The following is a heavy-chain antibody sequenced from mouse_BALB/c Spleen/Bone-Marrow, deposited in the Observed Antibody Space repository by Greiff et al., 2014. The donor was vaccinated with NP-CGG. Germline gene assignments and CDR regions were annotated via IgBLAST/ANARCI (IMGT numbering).Heavy chain of an antibody. CDR3: ATGYYFDY. CDR2: ITYSANT. Sequence: VQLQQSGPSLVKPSQTLSLTFSVTGDSITRGYWNWIRKFPGNKLEYMGYITYSANTYYNPSLKSRLSITRDTSKNQYYLQLNSVTTEDTATYYCATGYYFDYWGQGTTLTVSS. J-gene: IGHJ2*01. CDR1: GDSITRGY. D-gene: IGHD4-1*01. V-gene: IGHV3-8*02.